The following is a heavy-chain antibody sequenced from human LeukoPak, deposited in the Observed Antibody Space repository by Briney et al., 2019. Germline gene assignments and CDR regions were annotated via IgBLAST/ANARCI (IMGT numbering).Heavy chain of an antibody. Sequence: PSGTLSLTCAVYGGSFSGYYWSWIHQPPGKGLEWIGEINHSGSTNYNPSLKSRVTISVDTSKNQFSLKLSSVTAADTAVYYCARAPRVLLWFGWFDPWGQGTLVTVSS. CDR1: GGSFSGYY. CDR3: ARAPRVLLWFGWFDP. CDR2: INHSGST. J-gene: IGHJ5*02. D-gene: IGHD3-10*01. V-gene: IGHV4-34*01.